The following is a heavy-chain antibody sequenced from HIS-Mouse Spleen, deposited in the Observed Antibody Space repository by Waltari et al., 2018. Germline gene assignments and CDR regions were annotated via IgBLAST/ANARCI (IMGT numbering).Heavy chain of an antibody. CDR3: AREIPYSSSWYDWYFDL. Sequence: QLQLQESGPGLVKPSETLSLTCTVSGGSISSSSYYWGWIRQPPGKGLEWIGSIYYSGNPYYNPARKRRVTISVDTSKNQFSLKLSSVTAADTAVYYCAREIPYSSSWYDWYFDLWGRGTLVTVSS. D-gene: IGHD6-13*01. CDR1: GGSISSSSYY. V-gene: IGHV4-39*07. CDR2: IYYSGNP. J-gene: IGHJ2*01.